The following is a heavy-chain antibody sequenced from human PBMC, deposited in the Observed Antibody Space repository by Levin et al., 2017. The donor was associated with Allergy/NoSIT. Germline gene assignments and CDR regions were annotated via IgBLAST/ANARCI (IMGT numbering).Heavy chain of an antibody. J-gene: IGHJ4*02. CDR1: GFSPSSYA. D-gene: IGHD3-9*01. CDR2: VSYDGVSK. CDR3: ARGHRRAQRWLRGRFDS. V-gene: IGHV3-30-3*01. Sequence: LSLTCAASGFSPSSYALHWVRQAPGKGLEWLSSVSYDGVSKYYADSVEGRFTISGDNSGTTLYLHMNNLRPEHTAVYCCARGHRRAQRWLRGRFDSWGQGTPVTVTS.